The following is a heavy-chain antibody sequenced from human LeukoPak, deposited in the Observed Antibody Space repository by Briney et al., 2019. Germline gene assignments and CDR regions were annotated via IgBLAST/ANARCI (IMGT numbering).Heavy chain of an antibody. J-gene: IGHJ4*02. CDR1: GFTFSSYS. CDR2: ISSSSSYI. V-gene: IGHV3-21*01. CDR3: ARERGGDSGYDPFDY. Sequence: GGSLRLSCAASGFTFSSYSMNWVRQARGKGLEWVSSISSSSSYIYYADSVKGRFTISRDNAKNSLYLQMSSLRAEDTAVYYCARERGGDSGYDPFDYLGQGTLVTVSS. D-gene: IGHD5-12*01.